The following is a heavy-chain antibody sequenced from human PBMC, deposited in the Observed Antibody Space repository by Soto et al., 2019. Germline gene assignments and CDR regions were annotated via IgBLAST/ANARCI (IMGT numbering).Heavy chain of an antibody. CDR1: GASIITDNW. Sequence: QVQLQESGPGLVKPSGTLSLTCALSGASIITDNWWSWVLQPPGKEMEWIGEIYHSGNTNFNPSVKSPVTISVDTSKNQFPLTVSSVTAADTAIYYCARASASSKLRGVVINWGQGTLVTVSS. V-gene: IGHV4-4*02. D-gene: IGHD3-10*01. J-gene: IGHJ4*02. CDR2: IYHSGNT. CDR3: ARASASSKLRGVVIN.